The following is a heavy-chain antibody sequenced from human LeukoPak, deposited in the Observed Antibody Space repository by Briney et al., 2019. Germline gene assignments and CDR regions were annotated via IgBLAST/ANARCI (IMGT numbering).Heavy chain of an antibody. D-gene: IGHD2-2*01. CDR1: GYTFTSYG. CDR3: ARDLPGTSCFDY. Sequence: EASVKVSCKASGYTFTSYGINWVRQAPGQGLEWMGWINPNSGGTNYAQKFQGRVTMTRDTSTSTVYMELSSLRSEDTAVYYCARDLPGTSCFDYWGQGTLVTVSS. CDR2: INPNSGGT. V-gene: IGHV1-18*01. J-gene: IGHJ4*02.